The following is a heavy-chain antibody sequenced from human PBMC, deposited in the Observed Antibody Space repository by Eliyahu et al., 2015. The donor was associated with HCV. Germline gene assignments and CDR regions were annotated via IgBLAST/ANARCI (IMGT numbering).Heavy chain of an antibody. Sequence: EVQLVESGGGLVQPGRSLRLSXXXSGFTFXXYAMHWVRQAPGKGLEWVSGISWNSGSIGYADSVKGRFTISRDNAKNSLYLQMNSLRAEDTALYYCAKDISMTTVTTLDYWGQGTLVTVSS. J-gene: IGHJ4*02. CDR1: GFTFXXYA. CDR3: AKDISMTTVTTLDY. D-gene: IGHD4-17*01. CDR2: ISWNSGSI. V-gene: IGHV3-9*01.